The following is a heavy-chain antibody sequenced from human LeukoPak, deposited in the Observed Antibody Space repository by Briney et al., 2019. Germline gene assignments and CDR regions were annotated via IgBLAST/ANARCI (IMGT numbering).Heavy chain of an antibody. V-gene: IGHV4-4*07. Sequence: PETLSLTCTVSGDSISSYYWSWIRQPAGKGLEWIGRFHTGGSTNYNPSLKSRVTMSVDTSKDRFALKLSSVTAADTAVYYCARTTYYYDTSGPATFYFDSWGQGTLVTVSS. CDR1: GDSISSYY. D-gene: IGHD3-22*01. J-gene: IGHJ4*02. CDR3: ARTTYYYDTSGPATFYFDS. CDR2: FHTGGST.